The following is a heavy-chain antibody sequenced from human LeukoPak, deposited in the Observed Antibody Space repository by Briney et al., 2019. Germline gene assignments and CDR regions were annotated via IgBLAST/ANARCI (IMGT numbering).Heavy chain of an antibody. CDR1: RYTFTGYE. D-gene: IGHD3-22*01. CDR3: ARGPYDSSGYSDY. V-gene: IGHV1-2*02. CDR2: INPNSGGR. Sequence: ASVKETCKPSRYTFTGYEIHWVRQPPGRELDWMGWINPNSGGRNYAQKFQDRVTMTRDTSISTVYMELSRLKSDDTAVYYCARGPYDSSGYSDYWGQGTLVTVSS. J-gene: IGHJ4*02.